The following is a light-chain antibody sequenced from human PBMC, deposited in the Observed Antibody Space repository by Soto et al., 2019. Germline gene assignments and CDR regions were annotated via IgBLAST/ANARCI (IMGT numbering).Light chain of an antibody. Sequence: QSVLTQPPSVSEAPGQRVTISCTGSSSNIGAGYEAHWYQQVPGPAPKLLISDNNTRPSVVPDRFSGSKSGTSASLAITGLQAEDEAEYYCQSYDSSLRGYVFGTGTKVTVL. J-gene: IGLJ1*01. CDR3: QSYDSSLRGYV. CDR2: DNN. V-gene: IGLV1-40*01. CDR1: SSNIGAGYE.